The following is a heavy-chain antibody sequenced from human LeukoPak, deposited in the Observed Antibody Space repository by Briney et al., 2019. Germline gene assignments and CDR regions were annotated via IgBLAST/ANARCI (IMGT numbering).Heavy chain of an antibody. J-gene: IGHJ5*02. V-gene: IGHV1-2*02. Sequence: GASVKVSCKASGYTFTSYYIHWVRQAPGQGLEWMGIINPNSGGTNYAQKFQGRVTMTRDTSISTAYMELSRLRSDDTAVYYCARDGTSLGYCSGGSCYANWFDPWGQGTLVTVSS. CDR2: INPNSGGT. CDR3: ARDGTSLGYCSGGSCYANWFDP. D-gene: IGHD2-15*01. CDR1: GYTFTSYY.